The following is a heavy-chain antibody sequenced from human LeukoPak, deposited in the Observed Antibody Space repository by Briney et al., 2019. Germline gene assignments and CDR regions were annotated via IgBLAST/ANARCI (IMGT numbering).Heavy chain of an antibody. J-gene: IGHJ4*02. CDR1: GFTFSSYA. CDR2: ISGTGGST. Sequence: GGSLRLSCAASGFTFSSYAMSWVRQAPGKGLEWVSAISGTGGSTYYADSVKGRFTISRDNSKNTMYLQMNSLRAEDTAVYYCAKFQANYYDSSGYGCFDYWGQGTLVTVSS. D-gene: IGHD3-22*01. V-gene: IGHV3-23*01. CDR3: AKFQANYYDSSGYGCFDY.